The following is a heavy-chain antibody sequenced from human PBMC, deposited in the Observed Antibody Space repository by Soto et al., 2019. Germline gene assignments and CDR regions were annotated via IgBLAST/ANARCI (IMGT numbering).Heavy chain of an antibody. J-gene: IGHJ6*02. D-gene: IGHD2-2*01. CDR2: IYPGDSDT. V-gene: IGHV5-51*01. Sequence: GESLKISCQGSGYSFANYWVGWVRKMPGKGLHWMGIIYPGDSDTRYGPAFQGHVSLSADKSISPAYLQWCSVTAADSALYYGATSTRPPAYLNDYSGVDVWGQGTTVTVSS. CDR1: GYSFANYW. CDR3: ATSTRPPAYLNDYSGVDV.